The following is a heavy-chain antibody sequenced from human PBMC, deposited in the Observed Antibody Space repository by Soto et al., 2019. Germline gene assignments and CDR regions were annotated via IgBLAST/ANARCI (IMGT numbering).Heavy chain of an antibody. CDR3: ARVRRGYSYGIDY. CDR1: GGSISSGGYY. Sequence: KPSETLSLTCTVSGGSISSGGYYWSWIRQHPGKGLEWIGYIYYSGSTYYNPSLKSRVTISIDTSKNQFSLKLSSVTAADTAVYYCARVRRGYSYGIDYWGQGTLVTV. V-gene: IGHV4-31*03. J-gene: IGHJ4*02. CDR2: IYYSGST. D-gene: IGHD5-18*01.